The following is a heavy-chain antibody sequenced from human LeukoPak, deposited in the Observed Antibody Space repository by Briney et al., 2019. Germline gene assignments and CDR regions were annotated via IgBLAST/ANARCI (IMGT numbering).Heavy chain of an antibody. D-gene: IGHD1-26*01. CDR2: IWYDGSNK. CDR1: GFTFSSYG. V-gene: IGHV3-33*06. CDR3: AKDVYSGSYHFDY. Sequence: QSGGSLRLSCAASGFTFSSYGMHWVRQAPGKGLEWVAVIWYDGSNKYYADSVKGRFTISRDNSKNTLYLQMNSLRAEDTAVCYCAKDVYSGSYHFDYWGQGTLVTVSS. J-gene: IGHJ4*02.